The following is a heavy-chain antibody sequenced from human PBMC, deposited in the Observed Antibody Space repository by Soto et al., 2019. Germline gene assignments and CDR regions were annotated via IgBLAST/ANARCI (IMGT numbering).Heavy chain of an antibody. CDR1: GFTVSTNY. V-gene: IGHV3-53*01. J-gene: IGHJ4*02. D-gene: IGHD3-3*01. CDR3: ASYDRWAPDY. CDR2: IYSGGST. Sequence: PGGSLRLSCAAPGFTVSTNYMTWVRQAPGKGLEWVSVIYSGGSTYYADSVKGRFTISRDNSKNTLYLQMNSLRAEDTAVYYCASYDRWAPDYWGQGTLVTVSS.